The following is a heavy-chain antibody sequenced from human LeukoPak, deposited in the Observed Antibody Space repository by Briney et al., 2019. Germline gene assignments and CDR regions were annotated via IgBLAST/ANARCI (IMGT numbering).Heavy chain of an antibody. V-gene: IGHV4-34*01. J-gene: IGHJ4*02. CDR3: ARRLVDSGASQVSDG. CDR2: INDSGSV. CDR1: GGSFSGYY. D-gene: IGHD2-15*01. Sequence: PSETLSLTCAVYGGSFSGYYWSWIRQPPGKGLEWIGEINDSGSVNCNPSLKNRVTLSVDTSKNQFSLRLSSVAAADTAVYYCARRLVDSGASQVSDGWGQGTLVTVSS.